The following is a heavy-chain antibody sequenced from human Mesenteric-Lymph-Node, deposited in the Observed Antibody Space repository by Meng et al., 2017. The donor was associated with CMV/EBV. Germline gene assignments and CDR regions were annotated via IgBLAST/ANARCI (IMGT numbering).Heavy chain of an antibody. CDR1: GYTFTSYG. Sequence: ASVKVSCKTSGYTFTSYGISWVRQAPGQGLEWMGWISTYNGNTNYAQKFQGRVTMTRDTSISTAYMELSRLRSDDTAVYYCARDRKDSGSYYSYFDYWGQGTLVTVSS. V-gene: IGHV1-18*01. CDR2: ISTYNGNT. D-gene: IGHD1-26*01. J-gene: IGHJ4*02. CDR3: ARDRKDSGSYYSYFDY.